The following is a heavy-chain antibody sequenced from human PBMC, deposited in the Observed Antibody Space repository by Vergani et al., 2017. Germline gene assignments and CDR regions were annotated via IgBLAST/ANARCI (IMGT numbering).Heavy chain of an antibody. CDR3: ARGGGDIVVVPAAAPQYYYYYMDV. J-gene: IGHJ6*03. Sequence: QVQLVQSGAEVKKPGSSVKVSCKASGGTFSSYAISWVRQAPGQGLEWMGGIIPIFGTANYAQKFQGRVTITADESTSTAYMELSSRRSEDTAVYYCARGGGDIVVVPAAAPQYYYYYMDVWGKGTTVTVSS. CDR1: GGTFSSYA. CDR2: IIPIFGTA. D-gene: IGHD2-2*01. V-gene: IGHV1-69*01.